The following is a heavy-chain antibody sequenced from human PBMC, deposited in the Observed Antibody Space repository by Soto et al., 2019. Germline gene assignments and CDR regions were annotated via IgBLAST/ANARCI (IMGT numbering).Heavy chain of an antibody. Sequence: SVKVSCTASGGTFSSYAISWVRQAPGQGLEWMGGIIPIFGTANYAQKFQGRVTITADKSTSTAYMELSSLRSEDTAVYYCARESGLMTREYWFEPWGQGTLVHVSS. D-gene: IGHD4-17*01. CDR1: GGTFSSYA. V-gene: IGHV1-69*06. CDR3: ARESGLMTREYWFEP. CDR2: IIPIFGTA. J-gene: IGHJ5*02.